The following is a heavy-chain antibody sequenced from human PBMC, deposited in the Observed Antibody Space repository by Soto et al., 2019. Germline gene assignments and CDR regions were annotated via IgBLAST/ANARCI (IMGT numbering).Heavy chain of an antibody. V-gene: IGHV1-3*01. CDR3: ARGEGFFISTSCYVSDYYYYGMDA. CDR1: GDTFTSYA. CDR2: INAGNGNT. J-gene: IGHJ6*02. Sequence: GASVKVSCTASGDTFTSYAMHWVRQAPGQRLEWMGWINAGNGNTKYSQMFQGRVTITRDTSASTAYMELSSLRSEDTAVYYCARGEGFFISTSCYVSDYYYYGMDAGGQGTRVTSP. D-gene: IGHD2-2*01.